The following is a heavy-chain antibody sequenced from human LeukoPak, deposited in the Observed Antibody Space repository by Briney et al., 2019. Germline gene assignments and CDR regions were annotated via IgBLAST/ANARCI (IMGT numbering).Heavy chain of an antibody. V-gene: IGHV3-7*01. Sequence: GGSLRLSCAASGFTFSSSAMSWVRQVPGKGLEWVANIKQDGSEKYYVDSVKGRFTISRDNAKNSLYLQMNSLRAKDTAVYYCARDMLGGDFFDYWGQGTLVTVSS. CDR3: ARDMLGGDFFDY. CDR1: GFTFSSSA. CDR2: IKQDGSEK. D-gene: IGHD2-21*01. J-gene: IGHJ4*02.